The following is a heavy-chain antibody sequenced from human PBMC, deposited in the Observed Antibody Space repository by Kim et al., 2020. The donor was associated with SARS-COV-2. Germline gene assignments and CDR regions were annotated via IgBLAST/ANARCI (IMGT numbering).Heavy chain of an antibody. CDR2: IYHSGST. CDR1: GGSISSSNW. Sequence: SETLSLTCAVSGGSISSSNWWSWVRQPPGKGLEWIGEIYHSGSTNYNPSLKSRVTISVDKSKNQFSLKLSSVTAADTAVYYCARDFRCSSTSCYVAYLTDYYYYGMDVWGQGTTLTVSS. V-gene: IGHV4-4*02. J-gene: IGHJ6*02. CDR3: ARDFRCSSTSCYVAYLTDYYYYGMDV. D-gene: IGHD2-2*01.